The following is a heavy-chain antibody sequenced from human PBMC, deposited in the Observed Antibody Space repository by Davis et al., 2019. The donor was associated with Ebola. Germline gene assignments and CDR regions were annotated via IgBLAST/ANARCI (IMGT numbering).Heavy chain of an antibody. J-gene: IGHJ3*02. D-gene: IGHD3-3*01. CDR1: EFTFSSYA. CDR3: ARGARLEWLWGRFDI. V-gene: IGHV3-30-3*01. Sequence: PGGSLRLSCAASEFTFSSYAMHWVRQAPGKGLEWVAVISYDGSNKYYADSVKGRFTISRDNSKNTLYLQMNSLRAEDTAVYYCARGARLEWLWGRFDIWGQGTMVTVSS. CDR2: ISYDGSNK.